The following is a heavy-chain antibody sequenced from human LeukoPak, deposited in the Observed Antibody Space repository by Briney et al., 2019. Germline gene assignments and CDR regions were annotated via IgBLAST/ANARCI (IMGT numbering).Heavy chain of an antibody. V-gene: IGHV1-3*01. J-gene: IGHJ4*02. Sequence: GASVKVSCKASGYTFTSYAMHWVRQAPGQRLEWMGWINAGNGNTKYSQKFQGRVTITRDTSASTAYMELSSLRSEDTAVYYCARGGAMVTRPLKPFDYWGQGTLVTVSS. CDR3: ARGGAMVTRPLKPFDY. CDR2: INAGNGNT. D-gene: IGHD5-18*01. CDR1: GYTFTSYA.